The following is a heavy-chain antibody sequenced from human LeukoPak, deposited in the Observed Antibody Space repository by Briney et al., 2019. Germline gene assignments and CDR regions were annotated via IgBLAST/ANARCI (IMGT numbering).Heavy chain of an antibody. CDR3: ARGGRGNEAFDP. CDR1: GGSISSGSYY. D-gene: IGHD1-26*01. V-gene: IGHV4-61*02. CDR2: IYTSGST. Sequence: PSQTLSLTCTVSGGSISSGSYYWSWIRQPAGKGLEWIGRIYTSGSTNYNPSLKSRVTISVDRSKNQFSLKLSSVTAADTAVYYCARGGRGNEAFDPWGQGTLVTVSS. J-gene: IGHJ5*02.